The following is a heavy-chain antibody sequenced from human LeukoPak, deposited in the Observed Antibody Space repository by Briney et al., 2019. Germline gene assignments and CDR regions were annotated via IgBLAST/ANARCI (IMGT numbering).Heavy chain of an antibody. V-gene: IGHV1-2*02. CDR1: GYTFTGYY. J-gene: IGHJ4*02. CDR3: ARMNQWGNRKPFDY. Sequence: ASVEVSCKASGYTFTGYYMHWVRQAPGQGLEWTGWINPNSGGTNYAQKFQGRVTMTRDTSISTAYMELSRLRSDDTAVYYCARMNQWGNRKPFDYWGQGTLVTVSS. CDR2: INPNSGGT. D-gene: IGHD3-16*01.